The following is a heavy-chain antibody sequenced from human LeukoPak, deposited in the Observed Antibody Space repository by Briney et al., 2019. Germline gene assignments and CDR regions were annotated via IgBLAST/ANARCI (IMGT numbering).Heavy chain of an antibody. Sequence: GGSLRLSCAASGFTFSSSWMAWVRQAPGKGLEWVANIKQDGSTKHYADSLKGRFTISRDNPKNSLYLQMNSLRADDTAVYYCARDTDGRLDFWGQGILVAVAS. J-gene: IGHJ4*02. CDR3: ARDTDGRLDF. CDR1: GFTFSSSW. CDR2: IKQDGSTK. D-gene: IGHD2-8*02. V-gene: IGHV3-7*01.